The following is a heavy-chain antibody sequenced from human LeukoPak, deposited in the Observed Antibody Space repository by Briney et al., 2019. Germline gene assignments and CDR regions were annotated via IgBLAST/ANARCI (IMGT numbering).Heavy chain of an antibody. D-gene: IGHD1-26*01. CDR2: IYYNGST. J-gene: IGHJ4*02. V-gene: IGHV4-59*08. Sequence: SETLSLTCNVSGGSISSYYWSWIRQPPGEGLEWIGNIYYNGSTNYNPSLKSRVSISVDTSKNQFSLKLSSVTAADTAVYYCARLRELLYYFDYWGQGTLVTVSS. CDR1: GGSISSYY. CDR3: ARLRELLYYFDY.